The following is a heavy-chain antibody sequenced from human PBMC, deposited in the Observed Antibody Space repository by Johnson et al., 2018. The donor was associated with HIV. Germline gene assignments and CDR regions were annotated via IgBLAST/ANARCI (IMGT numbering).Heavy chain of an antibody. V-gene: IGHV3-11*04. CDR3: AVLCSGGADAFDI. CDR2: ISSGGRTI. J-gene: IGHJ3*02. Sequence: QMLLVESGGGLVKPGGSLRLSCAASGFNFSDHYMTWIRQAPGKGLEWVSYISSGGRTIYYADSVKGRFTISRDNAKNSLYLQMNRLRAEDGAVYYCAVLCSGGADAFDIWGQGTMVTVSS. D-gene: IGHD3-10*01. CDR1: GFNFSDHY.